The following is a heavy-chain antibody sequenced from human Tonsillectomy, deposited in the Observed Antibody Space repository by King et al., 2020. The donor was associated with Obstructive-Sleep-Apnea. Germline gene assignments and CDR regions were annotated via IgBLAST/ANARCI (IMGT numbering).Heavy chain of an antibody. CDR1: RFTFSSYA. D-gene: IGHD3-3*01. CDR2: ISYDGSNK. Sequence: QLVQSGGGVVQPGRSLRLSCAASRFTFSSYAMHWVRQAPGKGLEWVAVISYDGSNKYYADSVKGRFTISRDNSKSTLYLQMNSLRAEDTAVYYCARDLGFGETYYYSTMDVWGQGTTVTVSS. V-gene: IGHV3-30*04. J-gene: IGHJ6*02. CDR3: ARDLGFGETYYYSTMDV.